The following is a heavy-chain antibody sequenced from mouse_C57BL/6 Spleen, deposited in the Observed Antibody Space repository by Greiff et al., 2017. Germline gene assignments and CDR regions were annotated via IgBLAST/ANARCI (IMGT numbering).Heavy chain of an antibody. J-gene: IGHJ2*01. Sequence: QVQLKQSGPELVKPGASVKISCKASGYAFSSSWMNWVKQRPGKGLEWIGRIYPGDGDTNYNGKFKGKATLTADKSSSTAYMQLSSLTSEDSAVYFCARMETVVAFDYWGQGTTLTVSS. CDR2: IYPGDGDT. CDR3: ARMETVVAFDY. V-gene: IGHV1-82*01. D-gene: IGHD1-1*01. CDR1: GYAFSSSW.